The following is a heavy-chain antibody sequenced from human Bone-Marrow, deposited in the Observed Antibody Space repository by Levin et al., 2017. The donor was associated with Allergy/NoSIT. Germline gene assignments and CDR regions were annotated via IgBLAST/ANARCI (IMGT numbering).Heavy chain of an antibody. D-gene: IGHD2-2*01. V-gene: IGHV3-23*01. Sequence: ASVKVSCAASGFTFSSYAMSWVRQAPGKGLEWVSAISGSGGSTYYADSVKGRFTISRDNSKNTLYLQMNSLRAEDTAVYYCAKGRERIVVVPAVGWGQGTLVTVSS. CDR3: AKGRERIVVVPAVG. J-gene: IGHJ4*02. CDR1: GFTFSSYA. CDR2: ISGSGGST.